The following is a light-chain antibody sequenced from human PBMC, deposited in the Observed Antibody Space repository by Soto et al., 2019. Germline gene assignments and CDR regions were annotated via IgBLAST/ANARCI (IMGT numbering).Light chain of an antibody. Sequence: QSVLTQPPSASGTPGQRVTISCSGSNSNIGSNTVNWYQQLPGTAPKLLIYYDNLRPSGVPDRISGSKSGTSASLAISGLQSDDEADYYCAAWDDSLGAYVFGTGTKLTVL. CDR1: NSNIGSNT. V-gene: IGLV1-44*01. J-gene: IGLJ1*01. CDR2: YDN. CDR3: AAWDDSLGAYV.